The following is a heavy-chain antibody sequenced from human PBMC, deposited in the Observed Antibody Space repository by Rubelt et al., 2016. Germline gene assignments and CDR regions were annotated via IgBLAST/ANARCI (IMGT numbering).Heavy chain of an antibody. D-gene: IGHD3-9*01. J-gene: IGHJ4*02. CDR1: GGSVSSGSYY. V-gene: IGHV4-61*01. Sequence: QVQLQESGPGLVKPSETLSLTCTVSGGSVSSGSYYWSWIRQPPGKGLEWIGYIYYSGSTNYNPSLKSRVTISVDTSKNQFSLKLSSVTAADTAVYYCARDSKLTGSSRKYFDYWGQGTLVTVSS. CDR2: IYYSGST. CDR3: ARDSKLTGSSRKYFDY.